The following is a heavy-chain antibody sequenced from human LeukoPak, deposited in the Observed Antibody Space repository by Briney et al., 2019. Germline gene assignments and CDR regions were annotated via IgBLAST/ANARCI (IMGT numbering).Heavy chain of an antibody. D-gene: IGHD5-18*01. CDR3: ARDAAYGYDRFDY. CDR2: IKTDGSIT. J-gene: IGHJ4*02. CDR1: GFSFSVYW. V-gene: IGHV3-74*01. Sequence: GGSLRLSCAASGFSFSVYWMHWVRQAPGKGPVWVSRIKTDGSITDYADFVKGRFTISRDNAKNTLYLQMNSLRAEDTAVYYCARDAAYGYDRFDYWGQGTQVTVSS.